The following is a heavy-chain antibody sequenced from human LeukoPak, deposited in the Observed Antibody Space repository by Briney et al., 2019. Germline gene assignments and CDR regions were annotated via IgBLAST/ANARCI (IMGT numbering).Heavy chain of an antibody. J-gene: IGHJ4*02. CDR3: AKGGRNYYDSSGYSY. D-gene: IGHD3-22*01. V-gene: IGHV3-23*01. CDR2: ISGSGGST. CDR1: GFTFSSYA. Sequence: GGSLRLSCAASGFTFSSYAMSWVRQAPGKGLEWVSAISGSGGSTYYADSVKGRFTISRDNSKNTLYLQMNSLRAEDTAVYYCAKGGRNYYDSSGYSYWGQGTLVTVSS.